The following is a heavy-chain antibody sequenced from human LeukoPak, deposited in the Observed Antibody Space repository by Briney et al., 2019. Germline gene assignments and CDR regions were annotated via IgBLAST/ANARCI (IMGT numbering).Heavy chain of an antibody. CDR2: IIPIFGTA. J-gene: IGHJ5*02. CDR1: GGTFSSYA. CDR3: ASYDIYPPHRFDP. D-gene: IGHD3-9*01. Sequence: SVKVSCKASGGTFSSYAISWVRQAPGQGLEWMGGIIPIFGTANYAQKFQGRVTITADESTRTAYMELSSLRSEDTAVYYCASYDIYPPHRFDPWGQGTLVTVSP. V-gene: IGHV1-69*01.